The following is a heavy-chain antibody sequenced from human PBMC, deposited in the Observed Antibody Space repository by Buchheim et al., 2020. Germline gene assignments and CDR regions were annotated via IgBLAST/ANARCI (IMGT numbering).Heavy chain of an antibody. CDR1: GFTFSSYA. V-gene: IGHV3-30*14. J-gene: IGHJ4*02. D-gene: IGHD6-13*01. CDR3: ARRDSSSWLTN. Sequence: QVQLVESGGGVVQPGRSLRLSCAASGFTFSSYAMHWVRQAPGKGLEWVAVISYDGSNKYYADSVKGRFTISRDNAKNKLYLQMNNLRAEDTAVYYCARRDSSSWLTNWGQGTL. CDR2: ISYDGSNK.